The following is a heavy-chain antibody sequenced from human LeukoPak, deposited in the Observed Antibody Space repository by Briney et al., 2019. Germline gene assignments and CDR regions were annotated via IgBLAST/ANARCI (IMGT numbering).Heavy chain of an antibody. Sequence: SETLSLTCTAPGGSISSYYWSWIRQPPGKGLEWIGYIYYSGSTNYNPSLKSRVTISVDTSKNQFSLKLSSVTAADTAVYYCAGAKVVAATYFDYWGQGTLVTVSS. V-gene: IGHV4-59*08. D-gene: IGHD2-15*01. J-gene: IGHJ4*02. CDR1: GGSISSYY. CDR3: AGAKVVAATYFDY. CDR2: IYYSGST.